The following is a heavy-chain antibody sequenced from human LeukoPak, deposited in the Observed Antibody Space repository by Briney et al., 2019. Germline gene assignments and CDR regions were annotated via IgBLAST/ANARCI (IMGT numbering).Heavy chain of an antibody. CDR1: GYTFSSYG. CDR2: ISAYNDET. J-gene: IGHJ4*02. D-gene: IGHD4-11*01. V-gene: IGHV1-18*01. CDR3: ARSADYSRNWYFDY. Sequence: SVKVSCKASGYTFSSYGISWVRQAPGQGLEWMGWISAYNDETKYAQNLQGRVTMTTDTSTSTGYMELRSLRSDDTAVYYCARSADYSRNWYFDYWGQGTLVTVSS.